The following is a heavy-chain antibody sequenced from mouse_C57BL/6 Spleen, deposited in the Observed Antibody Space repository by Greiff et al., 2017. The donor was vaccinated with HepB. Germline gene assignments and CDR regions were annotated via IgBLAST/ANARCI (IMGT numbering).Heavy chain of an antibody. Sequence: EVQGVESGGDLVKPGGSLKLSCAASGFTFSSYGMSWVRQTPDKRLEWVATISSGGSYTYYPDSVKGRFTISRDNAKNTLYLQMSSLKSEDTAMYYCARHGGNPFYAMDYWGQGTSVTVSS. CDR3: ARHGGNPFYAMDY. V-gene: IGHV5-6*01. J-gene: IGHJ4*01. CDR2: ISSGGSYT. D-gene: IGHD2-1*01. CDR1: GFTFSSYG.